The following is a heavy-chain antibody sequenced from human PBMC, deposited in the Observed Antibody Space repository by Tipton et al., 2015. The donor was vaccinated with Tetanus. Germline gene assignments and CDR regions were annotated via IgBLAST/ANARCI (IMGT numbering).Heavy chain of an antibody. CDR1: GFTFSRSW. Sequence: SLRLSCAASGFTFSRSWMTWVRQTPGKGLEWVANIKPDGGEKYYVDSVKGRFTISRDNSNNSLSLQMNSLRIDDTAVYYCAFRTNWRFSRGFDYWGLGTLVTVSS. CDR3: AFRTNWRFSRGFDY. J-gene: IGHJ4*02. D-gene: IGHD1-20*01. V-gene: IGHV3-7*03. CDR2: IKPDGGEK.